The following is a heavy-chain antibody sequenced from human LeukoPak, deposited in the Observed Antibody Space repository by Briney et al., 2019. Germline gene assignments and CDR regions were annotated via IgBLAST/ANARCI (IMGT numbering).Heavy chain of an antibody. J-gene: IGHJ4*02. V-gene: IGHV4-39*01. CDR1: GGSISSSSYY. CDR3: ARHRKSIAVAGKDYFDY. CDR2: IYYSGST. Sequence: SETLSLTCTASGGSISSSSYYWGWIRQPPGKGLEWIGSIYYSGSTYYNPSLKSRVTISVDTSKNQFSLKLSSVTAADTAVYYCARHRKSIAVAGKDYFDYWGQGTLVTVSS. D-gene: IGHD6-19*01.